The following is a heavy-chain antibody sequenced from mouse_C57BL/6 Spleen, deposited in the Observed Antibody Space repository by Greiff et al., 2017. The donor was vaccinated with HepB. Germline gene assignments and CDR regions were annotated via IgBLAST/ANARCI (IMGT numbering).Heavy chain of an antibody. CDR1: GFTFSSYA. J-gene: IGHJ1*03. CDR3: TRDRGITTRSWYFDV. D-gene: IGHD2-4*01. Sequence: EVKLVESGEGLVKPGGSLKLSCAASGFTFSSYAMSWVRQTPEKRLEWVAYISSGGDYIYYADTVKGRFTISRDNARNTLYLQMSSLKSEDTAMYYCTRDRGITTRSWYFDVWGTGTTVTVSS. V-gene: IGHV5-9-1*02. CDR2: ISSGGDYI.